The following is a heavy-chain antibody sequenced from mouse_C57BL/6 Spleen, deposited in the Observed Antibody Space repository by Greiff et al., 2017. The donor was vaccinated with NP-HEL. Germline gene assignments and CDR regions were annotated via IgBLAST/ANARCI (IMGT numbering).Heavy chain of an antibody. CDR3: ARRGYDYDGRYFDY. CDR1: GYTFTSYW. J-gene: IGHJ2*03. D-gene: IGHD2-4*01. Sequence: VQLQQPGAELVRPGSSVKLSCKASGYTFTSYWMHWVKQRPIQGLEWIGNIDPSDSETHYNQKFKDKATLTVDKSSSTAYMQLSSLTSEDSAVYYCARRGYDYDGRYFDYWGQGPSLTVSS. CDR2: IDPSDSET. V-gene: IGHV1-52*01.